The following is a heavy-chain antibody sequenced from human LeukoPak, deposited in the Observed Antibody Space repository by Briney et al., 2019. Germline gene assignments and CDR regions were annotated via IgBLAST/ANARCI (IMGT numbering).Heavy chain of an antibody. CDR3: ARGLYSGWYVY. CDR1: GYTFTGYY. V-gene: IGHV1-46*01. D-gene: IGHD6-19*01. CDR2: INPNSGSA. J-gene: IGHJ4*02. Sequence: EASVKVSCKASGYTFTGYYMHWVRQAPGQGLEWMGIINPNSGSASYAQEFQGRVTMTRDTSTSTVYMELSSLRSEDTAVYYCARGLYSGWYVYWGQGTLVTVSS.